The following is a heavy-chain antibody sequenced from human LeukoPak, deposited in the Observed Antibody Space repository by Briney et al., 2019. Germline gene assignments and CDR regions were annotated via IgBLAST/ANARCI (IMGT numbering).Heavy chain of an antibody. Sequence: SGPALGKPTQTLTLTCTFAGFSLSTSGMRVSWILQPPGKALEWLARFDWDDYKFYSTSLKTRLPPSQAPSKNQVVLTMTNMDPVDTATYYCARSIWFGELYFDYWGQGTLVTVSS. D-gene: IGHD3-10*01. J-gene: IGHJ4*02. CDR1: GFSLSTSGMR. CDR2: FDWDDYK. V-gene: IGHV2-70*04. CDR3: ARSIWFGELYFDY.